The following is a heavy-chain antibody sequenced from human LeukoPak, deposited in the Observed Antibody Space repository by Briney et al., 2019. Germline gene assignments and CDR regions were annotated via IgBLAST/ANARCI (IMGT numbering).Heavy chain of an antibody. D-gene: IGHD3-3*01. CDR2: ISWNSDDI. CDR1: GFTFSSYA. CDR3: TRDVDFDH. Sequence: GGSLRLSCAASGFTFSSYAMSWVRQAPGKGLEWVSGISWNSDDIEYADSVRGRFTISRDNAKNSLFLQMNSLRPDDTALYYCTRDVDFDHWGQGTLVTVSS. J-gene: IGHJ4*02. V-gene: IGHV3-9*01.